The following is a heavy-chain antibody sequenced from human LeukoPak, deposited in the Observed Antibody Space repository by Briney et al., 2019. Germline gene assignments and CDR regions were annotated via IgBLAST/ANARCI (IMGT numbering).Heavy chain of an antibody. V-gene: IGHV3-74*01. CDR2: INSDGSST. D-gene: IGHD3-3*01. CDR3: ARAQKYNYDFWSGSSYYYYYMDV. CDR1: GFTFSSYW. Sequence: PGGSLRLSCAASGFTFSSYWMHWLRHAPGKGLVWVSRINSDGSSTTYADSVKGRFTISRDNAKNTLYLQMHSLRAEDTAVYYCARAQKYNYDFWSGSSYYYYYMDVWGKGTTVTVSS. J-gene: IGHJ6*03.